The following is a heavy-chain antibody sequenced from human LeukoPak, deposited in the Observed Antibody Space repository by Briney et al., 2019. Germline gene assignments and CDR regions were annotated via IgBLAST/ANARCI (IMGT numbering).Heavy chain of an antibody. D-gene: IGHD6-13*01. J-gene: IGHJ4*02. CDR2: ISGSGGST. V-gene: IGHV3-23*01. CDR1: GFTFSSYA. Sequence: GGSLRLSCAASGFTFSSYAMSWVRQAPGKGLEWVSAISGSGGSTYYADSVKGRFTISRDNSKNTLYLQMNSLRAEGTAVYYCAKVAGSSWYSYYFDYWGQGTLVTVSS. CDR3: AKVAGSSWYSYYFDY.